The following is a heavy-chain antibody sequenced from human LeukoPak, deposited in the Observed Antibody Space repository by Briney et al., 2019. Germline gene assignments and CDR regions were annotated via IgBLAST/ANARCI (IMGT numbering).Heavy chain of an antibody. V-gene: IGHV4-30-4*01. D-gene: IGHD4-17*01. J-gene: IGHJ4*02. CDR2: IYSSRST. Sequence: PSETLSLTCTVSGGSISSGDYFWRWLRQSPGKGLEYIGYIYSSRSTYYNPSLGSRVIISADTSKNQFSLKLSSVTAADTAVYYCVSHYGEVDYWGQGTLVTVSS. CDR1: GGSISSGDYF. CDR3: VSHYGEVDY.